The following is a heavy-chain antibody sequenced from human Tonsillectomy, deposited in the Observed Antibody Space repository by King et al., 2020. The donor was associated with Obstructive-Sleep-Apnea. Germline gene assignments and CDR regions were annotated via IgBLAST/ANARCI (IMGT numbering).Heavy chain of an antibody. CDR3: AKEFIDFDWLLPHFDY. Sequence: QLVQSGGGVVQPGRSLRLSCAASGFTFSSYGMHWVRQAPGKGLEWVAVISYDGSNKYYADSVKGRFTISRDNSKNTLYLQMNSLRAEDTAVYYCAKEFIDFDWLLPHFDYWGQGTLVTVSS. CDR1: GFTFSSYG. J-gene: IGHJ4*02. V-gene: IGHV3-30*18. D-gene: IGHD3-9*01. CDR2: ISYDGSNK.